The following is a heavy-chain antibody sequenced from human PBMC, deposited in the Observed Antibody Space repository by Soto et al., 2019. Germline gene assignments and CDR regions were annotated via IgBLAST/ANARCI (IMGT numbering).Heavy chain of an antibody. J-gene: IGHJ4*02. CDR1: CGSISSGGYS. Sequence: SETLSLTCAVSCGSISSGGYSWSWIRQPPGKGLEWIGYIYHSGSTYYNPSLKSRVTISVDRSKNQFSLKLSSVTAADTAVYYCAARRIAVAGTGVFDYWGQGTLVTVSS. CDR3: AARRIAVAGTGVFDY. D-gene: IGHD6-19*01. CDR2: IYHSGST. V-gene: IGHV4-30-2*01.